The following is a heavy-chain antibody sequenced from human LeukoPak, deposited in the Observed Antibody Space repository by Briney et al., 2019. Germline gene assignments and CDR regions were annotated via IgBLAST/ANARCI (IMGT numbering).Heavy chain of an antibody. V-gene: IGHV4-34*01. CDR2: INHSGST. CDR1: GGSISGYY. J-gene: IGHJ6*02. D-gene: IGHD5-18*01. CDR3: ARGPNFRFGYSYGDYSMDV. Sequence: SETLSLTCAVSGGSISGYYWSWIRQPPGKGLEWIGEINHSGSTNYNPSLKSRVTISVDTSKNQFSLKLSSVTAADTAVYYCARGPNFRFGYSYGDYSMDVWGQGTTVTVSS.